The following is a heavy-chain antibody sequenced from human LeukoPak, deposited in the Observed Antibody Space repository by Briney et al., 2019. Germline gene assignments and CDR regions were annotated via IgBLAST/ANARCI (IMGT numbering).Heavy chain of an antibody. J-gene: IGHJ4*02. CDR1: GFTFSSYA. V-gene: IGHV3-23*01. D-gene: IGHD3-9*01. CDR3: AKPGLTADLGDWLLYY. Sequence: PGGSLRLSCAASGFTFSSYAMSWVRQAPGKGLEWVSAISGSGGSTYYADSVKGRFTISRDNSKNTLYLQMNSLRAEDTAVYYCAKPGLTADLGDWLLYYWGQGTLVTVSS. CDR2: ISGSGGST.